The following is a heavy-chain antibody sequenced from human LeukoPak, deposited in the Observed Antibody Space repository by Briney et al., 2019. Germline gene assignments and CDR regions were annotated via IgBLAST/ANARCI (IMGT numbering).Heavy chain of an antibody. D-gene: IGHD2-2*01. CDR1: GGTFSSYA. CDR3: AGCTTYYYYYMDV. J-gene: IGHJ6*03. CDR2: IIPIFGTA. V-gene: IGHV1-69*05. Sequence: VASVKVSRKASGGTFSSYAISWVRQAPGQGLEWMGGIIPIFGTANYAQKFQGRVTITTDESTSTAYMELSSLRSEDTAVYYCAGCTTYYYYYMDVWGKGTTVTVSS.